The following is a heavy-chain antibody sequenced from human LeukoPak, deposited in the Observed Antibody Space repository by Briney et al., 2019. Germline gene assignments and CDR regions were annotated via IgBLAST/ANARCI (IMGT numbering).Heavy chain of an antibody. J-gene: IGHJ4*02. CDR2: ISYDGSNK. Sequence: GRSLRLSCAASGFTFSSYGMHWVRQAPGKGLEWVAIISYDGSNKYYADSVKGRFTISRDNSKNTLYLQMNSLRAEDTAVYYCAKDQAYYYDSSGYRPLEYWGQGTLVTVSS. V-gene: IGHV3-30*18. CDR3: AKDQAYYYDSSGYRPLEY. CDR1: GFTFSSYG. D-gene: IGHD3-22*01.